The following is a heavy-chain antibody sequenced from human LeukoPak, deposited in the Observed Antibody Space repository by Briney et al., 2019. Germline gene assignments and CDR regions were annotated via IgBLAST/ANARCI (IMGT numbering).Heavy chain of an antibody. CDR2: MNPNSGRT. J-gene: IGHJ4*02. D-gene: IGHD5-18*01. CDR1: GYTLTSYD. V-gene: IGHV1-8*01. CDR3: ARADTAMGDFDY. Sequence: ASVKVSCKASGYTLTSYDINWVRQATGQGLEWMGWMNPNSGRTGYAQNFQGRITITRNTSISTAYMELSSLRSEDTAVYYCARADTAMGDFDYWGQGTLVTVSS.